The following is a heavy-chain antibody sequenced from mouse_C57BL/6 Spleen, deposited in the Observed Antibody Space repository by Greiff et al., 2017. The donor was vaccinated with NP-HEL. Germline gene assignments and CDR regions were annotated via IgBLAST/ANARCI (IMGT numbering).Heavy chain of an antibody. CDR3: ERPCITTVVARTYYAMDY. J-gene: IGHJ4*01. Sequence: EVQGVESGGGLVKPGGSLKLSCAASGFTFSDYGMHWVRQAPEKGLEWVAYISSGSSTIYYADTVKGRFTISRDNAKNTLFLQMTSLRSEDTAMYYCERPCITTVVARTYYAMDYWGQGTSVTVSS. D-gene: IGHD1-1*01. CDR1: GFTFSDYG. CDR2: ISSGSSTI. V-gene: IGHV5-17*01.